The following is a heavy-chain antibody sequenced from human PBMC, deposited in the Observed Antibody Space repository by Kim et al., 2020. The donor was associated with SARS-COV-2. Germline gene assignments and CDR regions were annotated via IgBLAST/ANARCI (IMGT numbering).Heavy chain of an antibody. Sequence: NPTPPLKSRVTMSVDTSKNQFSLKLSSVTAAETAVYYCAREGYASGSYDYWGQGTLVTVSS. CDR3: AREGYASGSYDY. V-gene: IGHV4-4*07. D-gene: IGHD3-10*01. J-gene: IGHJ4*02.